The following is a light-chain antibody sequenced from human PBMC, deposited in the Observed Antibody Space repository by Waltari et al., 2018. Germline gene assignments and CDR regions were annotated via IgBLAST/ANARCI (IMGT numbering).Light chain of an antibody. V-gene: IGKV3-20*01. CDR1: QCVSRA. J-gene: IGKJ1*01. CDR2: GAS. Sequence: EIVLTQSPGTLSLSPGERATLPCRASQCVSRALAWYQQKPGQAPRLLIYGASNRATGIPDRFSGSGSGTDFSLTISSLEPEDFAVYYCQHYLRLPATFGQGTKVEIK. CDR3: QHYLRLPAT.